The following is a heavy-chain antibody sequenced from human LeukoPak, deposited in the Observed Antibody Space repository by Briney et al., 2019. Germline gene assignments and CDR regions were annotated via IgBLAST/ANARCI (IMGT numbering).Heavy chain of an antibody. J-gene: IGHJ4*02. CDR1: GYTFTSYG. Sequence: HEASVKVSCKASGYTFTSYGISWVRQAPGQGLEWMGWISAYNGNTNYAQKLQGRVTMTTDTSTSTAYMELRSLRSDDTAVYYCARGDIVGVTDYRYFDYWGQGTLVTVSS. D-gene: IGHD1-26*01. V-gene: IGHV1-18*01. CDR3: ARGDIVGVTDYRYFDY. CDR2: ISAYNGNT.